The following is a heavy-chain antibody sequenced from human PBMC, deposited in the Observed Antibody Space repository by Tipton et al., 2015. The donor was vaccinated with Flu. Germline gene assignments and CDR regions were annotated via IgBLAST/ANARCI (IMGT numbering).Heavy chain of an antibody. CDR1: GGSIRSSSYY. V-gene: IGHV4-39*07. J-gene: IGHJ3*02. CDR3: ARDPGAGYNFDAFDI. CDR2: IYYSGST. Sequence: LRLSCTVSGGSIRSSSYYWGWIRQPPGKGLEWIGSIYYSGSTYYNPSLASRVTISVHTSKSLLSLKLSSVTVADTAVYYCARDPGAGYNFDAFDIWGQGTMVTVSS. D-gene: IGHD5-24*01.